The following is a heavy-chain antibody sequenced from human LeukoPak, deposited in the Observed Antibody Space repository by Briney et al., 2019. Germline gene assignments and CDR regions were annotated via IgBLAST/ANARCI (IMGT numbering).Heavy chain of an antibody. J-gene: IGHJ4*02. CDR2: IHYSGST. CDR3: ARHWPYSSSWFDY. V-gene: IGHV4-59*08. D-gene: IGHD6-13*01. Sequence: SETLSLTCTVSGGSISGSYWSWIRQPPGKGLEWIGYIHYSGSTDYNPSLKSRVAISVDTSKNHFSLKVTSVTAADTAVYYCARHWPYSSSWFDYWGQGTLVTVSS. CDR1: GGSISGSY.